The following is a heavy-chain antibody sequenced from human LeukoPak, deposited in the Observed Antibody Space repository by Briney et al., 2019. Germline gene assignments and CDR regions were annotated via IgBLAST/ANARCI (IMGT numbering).Heavy chain of an antibody. CDR2: IDPSDSYT. CDR3: ARWNRGIAAAGG. V-gene: IGHV5-10-1*01. D-gene: IGHD6-13*01. J-gene: IGHJ4*02. Sequence: PGESLKISCKGSGYSFTSYWISWVRQMPGKGLEWMGRIDPSDSYTNYSPSFHGHVTISADKSISTAYLEWSSLKASDTAMYYCARWNRGIAAAGGWGQGTLVTVSS. CDR1: GYSFTSYW.